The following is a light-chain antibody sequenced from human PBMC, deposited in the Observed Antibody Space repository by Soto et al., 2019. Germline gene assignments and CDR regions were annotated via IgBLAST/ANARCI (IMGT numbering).Light chain of an antibody. V-gene: IGKV1-27*01. Sequence: DIQMTQSPSSLSASLGDRVTITCRASQGIGVYLAWFRQKPENVPELLIYAASTLQSGVPFRFSGSGSVTDFTLTIRSLQPEDVANDSCQKYNSAPLTFGGGTKVEL. CDR1: QGIGVY. CDR3: QKYNSAPLT. CDR2: AAS. J-gene: IGKJ4*01.